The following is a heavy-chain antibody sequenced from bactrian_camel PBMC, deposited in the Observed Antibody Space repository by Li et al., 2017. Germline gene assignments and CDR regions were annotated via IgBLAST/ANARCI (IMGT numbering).Heavy chain of an antibody. CDR1: GYTYT. J-gene: IGHJ4*01. V-gene: IGHV3S1*01. CDR3: AADDQAEHCLSGLVLLNYEYDY. CDR2: IYAGGGFT. Sequence: HVQLVESGGGLVQPGGSLRLSCVASGYTYTMAWFRQAPGKEREAVVVIYAGGGFTSYADSVKGRFTISQDATRNTVYLEMTNLKPEDTALYFCAADDQAEHCLSGLVLLNYEYDYWGQGTQVTVS. D-gene: IGHD3*01.